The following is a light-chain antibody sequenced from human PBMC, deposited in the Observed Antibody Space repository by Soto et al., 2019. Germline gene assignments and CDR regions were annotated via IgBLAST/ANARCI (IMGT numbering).Light chain of an antibody. V-gene: IGKV3-15*01. CDR2: GAS. J-gene: IGKJ2*01. Sequence: EIVMTQSPATLSVSPGDRATLSCRASQTVASNLAWYQQKPGQAPRLLIHGASTRATGVPVRFSGSGSGTEFTLTISSLQSEDFAVYYCQQYHNWPPQYTFGQVTKLQIK. CDR1: QTVASN. CDR3: QQYHNWPPQYT.